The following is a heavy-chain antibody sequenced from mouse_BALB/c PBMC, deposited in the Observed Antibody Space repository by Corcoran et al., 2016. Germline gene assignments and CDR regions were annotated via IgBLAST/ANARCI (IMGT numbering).Heavy chain of an antibody. V-gene: IGHV9-3-1*01. D-gene: IGHD1-1*01. CDR2: INTYTGEP. CDR3: AITTGVATFAY. J-gene: IGHJ3*01. Sequence: QIQLVQSGPELKKPGETVKISCKASGYTFTNYGMNWVKQAPGKGLKWMGWINTYTGEPTYADDFKGRFAFSLETSASTAYLQINNLKNEDTATYFCAITTGVATFAYWGQGTLVTVSA. CDR1: GYTFTNYG.